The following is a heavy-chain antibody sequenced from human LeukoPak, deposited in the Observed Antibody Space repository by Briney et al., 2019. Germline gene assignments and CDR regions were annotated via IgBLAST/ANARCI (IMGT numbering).Heavy chain of an antibody. J-gene: IGHJ4*02. Sequence: SETLSLTCTVSGGSISSSSYYWGWIRQPPGKGLERIGRIYYSGSTYYNPSLKSRVTISVDTSKNQFSLKLSSVTAADTALYYCARHYVVRNGWYGGYYFDYWGQGNLVSVSS. V-gene: IGHV4-39*01. CDR1: GGSISSSSYY. D-gene: IGHD6-19*01. CDR3: ARHYVVRNGWYGGYYFDY. CDR2: IYYSGST.